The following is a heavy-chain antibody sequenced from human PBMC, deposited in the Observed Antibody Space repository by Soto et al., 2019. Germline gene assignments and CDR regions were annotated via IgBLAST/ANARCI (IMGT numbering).Heavy chain of an antibody. CDR3: AREGCSGGSCYSEHYYYGMDV. D-gene: IGHD2-15*01. V-gene: IGHV1-69*04. J-gene: IGHJ6*02. CDR2: IIPILGIA. Sequence: GLEWMGRIIPILGIANYAKKFQGRVTITADKSTSTAYMELSSLRSEDTAVYYCAREGCSGGSCYSEHYYYGMDVWGQGTTVTVSS.